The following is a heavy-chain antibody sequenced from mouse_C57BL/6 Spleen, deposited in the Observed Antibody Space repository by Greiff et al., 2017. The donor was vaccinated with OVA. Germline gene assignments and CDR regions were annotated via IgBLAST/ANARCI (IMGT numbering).Heavy chain of an antibody. J-gene: IGHJ2*01. CDR1: GYTFTSYW. CDR2: IHPSDSDT. CDR3: AFSYYYGSSPGYFDY. D-gene: IGHD1-1*01. Sequence: QVQLQQPGAELVKPGASVKVSCKASGYTFTSYWMHWVKQRPGQGLEWIGRIHPSDSDTNYNQQFKGKATLTVDKSSSTAYMPLSSLTSQDSAVYYCAFSYYYGSSPGYFDYWGQGTTLTVSS. V-gene: IGHV1-74*01.